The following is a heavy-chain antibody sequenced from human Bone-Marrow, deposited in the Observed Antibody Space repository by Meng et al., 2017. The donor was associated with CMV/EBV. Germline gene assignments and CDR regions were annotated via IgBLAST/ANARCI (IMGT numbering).Heavy chain of an antibody. V-gene: IGHV3-21*01. CDR3: AAPAVYWNPTGYGMDV. D-gene: IGHD1-1*01. Sequence: GGSLRLSCAASGFTFSSYSMNWVRQAPGKGLEWVSSISSSSSYIYYADSVKGRFTISRDNAKNSLYLQINSLRAEDTAVYYCAAPAVYWNPTGYGMDVWGQGTTVTVSS. CDR1: GFTFSSYS. CDR2: ISSSSSYI. J-gene: IGHJ6*02.